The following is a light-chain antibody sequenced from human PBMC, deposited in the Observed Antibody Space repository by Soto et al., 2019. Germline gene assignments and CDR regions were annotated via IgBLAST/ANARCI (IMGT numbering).Light chain of an antibody. CDR3: LLFRGSPT. V-gene: IGKV3-20*01. Sequence: EIVLTQSPGTLSVSPGERATHSCRPSQVVVTAYIHWYQHKPGQAPRLLISGASTRASGIPDRFSGSGVGTDFTLTINRLEPEDCAVYYCLLFRGSPTFGPGSRVHI. CDR1: QVVVTAY. J-gene: IGKJ3*01. CDR2: GAS.